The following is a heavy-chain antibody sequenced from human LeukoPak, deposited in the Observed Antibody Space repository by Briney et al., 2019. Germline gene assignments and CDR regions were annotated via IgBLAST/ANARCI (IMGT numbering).Heavy chain of an antibody. CDR2: IYSGGST. J-gene: IGHJ4*02. CDR3: ARDGNNVWWTLFDY. D-gene: IGHD4/OR15-4a*01. V-gene: IGHV3-53*01. Sequence: GGSLRLSCAASGFTVSSNYMSWVRQAPGKGLEWVSVIYSGGSTYYADSVKGRFTISRDNSKNTLYLQMNSLRAEDTAVYYCARDGNNVWWTLFDYWGQGTLVTVSS. CDR1: GFTVSSNY.